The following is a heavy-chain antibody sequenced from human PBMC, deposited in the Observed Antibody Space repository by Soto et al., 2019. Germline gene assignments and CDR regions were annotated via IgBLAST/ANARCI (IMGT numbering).Heavy chain of an antibody. D-gene: IGHD2-2*01. CDR2: ISVSVGST. V-gene: IGHV3-23*01. CDR3: AKGANSSTPSGLYYYYYYMDV. CDR1: GFTFSSYA. J-gene: IGHJ6*03. Sequence: GSLRLSCAASGFTFSSYAMSWVRQAPGKGLEWVSAISVSVGSTYYADSVKGRFTISRDNSKNTLYLQMNSLRAEDTAVYYCAKGANSSTPSGLYYYYYYMDVWGKGTTVTVSS.